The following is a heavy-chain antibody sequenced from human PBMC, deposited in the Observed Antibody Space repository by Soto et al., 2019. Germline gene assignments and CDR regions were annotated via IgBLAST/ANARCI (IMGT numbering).Heavy chain of an antibody. CDR3: ARGLGIGTLIRGPVDS. CDR1: GGSISSGNYY. Sequence: QVQLHESGPGLVKPSQTLSITCSVSGGSISSGNYYWSWIRQHPGKDMEWIGFIYNSGGTYSNPSLKSRVTISADTSKNQVSLNLCPVTAAETTVYYCARGLGIGTLIRGPVDSGGQGTLLIVCS. V-gene: IGHV4-31*03. J-gene: IGHJ4*02. D-gene: IGHD3-10*01. CDR2: IYNSGGT.